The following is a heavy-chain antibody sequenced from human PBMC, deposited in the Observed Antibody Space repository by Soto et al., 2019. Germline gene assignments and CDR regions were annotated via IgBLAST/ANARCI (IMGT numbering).Heavy chain of an antibody. CDR1: GFTFSSYG. V-gene: IGHV3-33*01. J-gene: IGHJ5*02. Sequence: QVQLVESGGGVGQPGRSLRLSCAASGFTFSSYGMHWVRQAPGKGLEWVAVIWYDGSNKYYADSVKGRFTISRDNSKNTLYLQMNSLRAEDTAVYYCAIDPNFGVVVPAAIGWFDPWGQGTLVTVSS. D-gene: IGHD2-2*01. CDR3: AIDPNFGVVVPAAIGWFDP. CDR2: IWYDGSNK.